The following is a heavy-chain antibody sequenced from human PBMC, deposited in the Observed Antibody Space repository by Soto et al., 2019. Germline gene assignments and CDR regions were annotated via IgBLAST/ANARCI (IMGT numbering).Heavy chain of an antibody. D-gene: IGHD6-13*01. CDR1: GGSISSGGYY. Sequence: QVQLEESGPGLVKPSQTLSLTCTVSGGSISSGGYYWSWIRQHPGKGLEWIGYIYYSESTYYNPSHKSRVTISVDTSKNKFSLKLSAVTAADTAVYYCASSFGVAAAGPFDYWGQGTLVTVSS. V-gene: IGHV4-31*03. CDR2: IYYSEST. CDR3: ASSFGVAAAGPFDY. J-gene: IGHJ4*02.